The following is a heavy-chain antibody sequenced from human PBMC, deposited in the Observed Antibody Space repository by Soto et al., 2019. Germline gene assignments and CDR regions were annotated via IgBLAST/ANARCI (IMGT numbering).Heavy chain of an antibody. CDR3: ASLKKMVVAATYYYYGMDV. CDR2: IYPGESDT. D-gene: IGHD2-15*01. CDR1: GYSFTSYW. J-gene: IGHJ6*02. V-gene: IGHV5-51*01. Sequence: GESMKISCKGSGYSFTSYWIGWVRQMHGKGLEWMGIIYPGESDTRYSPSFQGQVTISADKSISTAYLEWRRLKAPDSAQCYLASLKKMVVAATYYYYGMDVWGLGTTLTV.